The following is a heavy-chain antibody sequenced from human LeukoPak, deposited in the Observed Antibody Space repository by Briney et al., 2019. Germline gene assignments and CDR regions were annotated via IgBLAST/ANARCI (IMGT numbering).Heavy chain of an antibody. CDR1: GFTLSSYE. CDR3: AKAGRYCSSTSCYYIFDY. CDR2: IDYSGGST. D-gene: IGHD2-2*01. J-gene: IGHJ4*02. Sequence: GGSLRLSCTASGFTLSSYEMSWIRQAPGKGLEWVSSIDYSGGSTHYAGSVMGRFTISRDNSKNTLYLQLNSLRAEDTAVYYCAKAGRYCSSTSCYYIFDYWGQGTLVTVSS. V-gene: IGHV3-23*01.